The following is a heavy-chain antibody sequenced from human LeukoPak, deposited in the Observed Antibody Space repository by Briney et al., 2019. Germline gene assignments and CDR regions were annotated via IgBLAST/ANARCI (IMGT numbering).Heavy chain of an antibody. Sequence: PSETLSLTCTVSGGSVSSGSYYWSWIRQPRGKGLEWIVYIYYSGSTNYNPSLKSRVTISVDASKNQFSLKLSSVTAADTAVYYCARGDCSSTSCYLGYWGQGTLVTVSS. V-gene: IGHV4-61*01. CDR3: ARGDCSSTSCYLGY. J-gene: IGHJ4*02. CDR1: GGSVSSGSYY. D-gene: IGHD2-2*01. CDR2: IYYSGST.